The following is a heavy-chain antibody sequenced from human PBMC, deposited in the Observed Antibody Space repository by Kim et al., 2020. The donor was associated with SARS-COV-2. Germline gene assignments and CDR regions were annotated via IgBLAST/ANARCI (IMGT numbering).Heavy chain of an antibody. CDR3: ARRPNTGTTWGWFDP. CDR2: INPSGGST. V-gene: IGHV1-46*01. CDR1: GYTFTSYY. Sequence: ASVKVSCKASGYTFTSYYMHWVRQAPGQGLEWMGIINPSGGSTSYAQKFQGRVTMTRDTSTSTVYMELSSLRSEDTAVYYCARRPNTGTTWGWFDPWGQGTLVTVSS. D-gene: IGHD1-1*01. J-gene: IGHJ5*02.